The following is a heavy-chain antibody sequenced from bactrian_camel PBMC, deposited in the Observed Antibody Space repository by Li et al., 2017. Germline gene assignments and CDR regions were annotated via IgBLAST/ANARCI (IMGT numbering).Heavy chain of an antibody. V-gene: IGHV3S26*01. CDR1: GVTYNRYC. Sequence: QLVESGGGSVQAGGSLRLSCAASGVTYNRYCMGWFRQAPGKEREGVAAIDSDGSTSYADSVKGRFTTSQDNAKNTLYLQMHSLKPEDTAMHYCAASTDWRCSVVGGTATDYDVRGQGTQVTVS. CDR2: IDSDGST. D-gene: IGHD4*01. J-gene: IGHJ4*01.